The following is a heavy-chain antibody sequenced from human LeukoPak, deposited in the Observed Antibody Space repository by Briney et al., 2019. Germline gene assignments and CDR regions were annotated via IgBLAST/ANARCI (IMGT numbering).Heavy chain of an antibody. CDR3: ARDLAVAGTSVDWFDP. V-gene: IGHV1-3*01. D-gene: IGHD6-19*01. J-gene: IGHJ5*02. CDR2: INAGNGNT. Sequence: ASVKVSCKASGYTFTSYAMHWVRQAPGQRLEWMGWINAGNGNTKYSQKFQGRVTITRDTSASTAYMELSSLRSEDTAVYYCARDLAVAGTSVDWFDPWGQGTLVTVSS. CDR1: GYTFTSYA.